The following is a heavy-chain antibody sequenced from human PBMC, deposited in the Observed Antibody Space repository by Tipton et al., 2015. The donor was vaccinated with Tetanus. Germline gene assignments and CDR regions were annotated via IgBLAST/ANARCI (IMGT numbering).Heavy chain of an antibody. CDR1: GGSVGSDSYY. CDR2: IYFSGST. J-gene: IGHJ4*02. CDR3: ARVFTRGYTYGTTFDY. V-gene: IGHV4-61*01. D-gene: IGHD5-18*01. Sequence: GLVKPSETLSLTCTVSGGSVGSDSYYWSWIRQPPGKGLEWIGHIYFSGSTNYNPSLKSRVTILLDTSNNQFSLKVTSVTAADTAVYYCARVFTRGYTYGTTFDYWGQGTLVTVSS.